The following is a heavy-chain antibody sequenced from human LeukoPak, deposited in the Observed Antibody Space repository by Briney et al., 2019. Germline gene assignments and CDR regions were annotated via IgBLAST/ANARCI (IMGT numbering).Heavy chain of an antibody. CDR2: ITSTSSYI. Sequence: GGSLRLSCAASGFIFSTYSMDWVRQAPGKGLEWVSSITSTSSYIYYADSVKGRFIISRDNAKNSLYLQMNSLRAEDTALYYCAKGQDKLRYFDWPDWGQGTLVTVSS. V-gene: IGHV3-21*04. CDR3: AKGQDKLRYFDWPD. D-gene: IGHD3-9*01. J-gene: IGHJ4*02. CDR1: GFIFSTYS.